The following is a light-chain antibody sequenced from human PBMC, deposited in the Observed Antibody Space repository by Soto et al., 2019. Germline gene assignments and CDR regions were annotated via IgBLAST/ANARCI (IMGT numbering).Light chain of an antibody. CDR1: QGISSY. V-gene: IGKV1-9*01. Sequence: DIQLTQSPSFLSASVGDRVTITCRASQGISSYLAWYQQKPGKAPKLLIYAASTLQSGVPSRFSGSGSGTEFTLTISSLQPEDFATYYCQQLNSYSALTFGGGPKVEIK. J-gene: IGKJ4*01. CDR2: AAS. CDR3: QQLNSYSALT.